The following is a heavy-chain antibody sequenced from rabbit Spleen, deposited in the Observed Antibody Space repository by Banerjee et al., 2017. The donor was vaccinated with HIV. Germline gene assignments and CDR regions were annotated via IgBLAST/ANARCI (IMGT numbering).Heavy chain of an antibody. CDR1: GFDFSTYS. Sequence: QEQLVESGGGLVQPGGSLKLSCKASGFDFSTYSMSWVRQAPGKGLGWIAWIGTRDGSTYYASWVNGRFTISRSTSLNTVDLKMTSLTAADTATYFCARDLAGYVGFGYISYLDLWGPGTLVTVS. J-gene: IGHJ4*01. CDR2: IGTRDGST. D-gene: IGHD4-2*01. V-gene: IGHV1S47*01. CDR3: ARDLAGYVGFGYISYLDL.